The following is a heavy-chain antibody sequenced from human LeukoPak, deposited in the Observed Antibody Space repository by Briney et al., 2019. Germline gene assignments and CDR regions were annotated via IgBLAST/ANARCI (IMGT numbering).Heavy chain of an antibody. CDR2: MNPNSGNT. D-gene: IGHD3-10*01. Sequence: ASVKVSCKASGYTFTSYDINWVRQATGQGLEWMGWMNPNSGNTGYAQKFQGRVTMTRNTSISTAYMELSSLRSEDTAVYYCARVMKLLWFGNHYYYMDVWGKGTTVTVPS. J-gene: IGHJ6*03. CDR1: GYTFTSYD. V-gene: IGHV1-8*01. CDR3: ARVMKLLWFGNHYYYMDV.